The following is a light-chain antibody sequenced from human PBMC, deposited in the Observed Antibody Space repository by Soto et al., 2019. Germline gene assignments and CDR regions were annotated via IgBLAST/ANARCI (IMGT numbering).Light chain of an antibody. V-gene: IGLV1-44*01. CDR3: AAWDDSLNAVV. CDR1: ASNLGGNP. CDR2: TNH. J-gene: IGLJ2*01. Sequence: QAVVTQPPSVSGTPGQTVSISCSGSASNLGGNPVNWYQHLPGAAPKLLIYTNHQRPSGVPDRFSGSKSGTSASLAISGLRSEDEAIFYCAAWDDSLNAVVFGGGTKLTVL.